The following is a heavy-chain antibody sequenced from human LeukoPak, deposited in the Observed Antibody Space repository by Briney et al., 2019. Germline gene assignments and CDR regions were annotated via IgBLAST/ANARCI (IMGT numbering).Heavy chain of an antibody. Sequence: ASVKVSCKASGYTFNNYDVNWVRQAPGQGLEWMGWMNPNSGNTGYAQKFQGRFTLTRETFISAAYMELSSLRSDDTAVYYCARDRYSSSSGVYWGQGTLVTVSP. J-gene: IGHJ4*02. CDR3: ARDRYSSSSGVY. V-gene: IGHV1-8*01. CDR1: GYTFNNYD. D-gene: IGHD6-6*01. CDR2: MNPNSGNT.